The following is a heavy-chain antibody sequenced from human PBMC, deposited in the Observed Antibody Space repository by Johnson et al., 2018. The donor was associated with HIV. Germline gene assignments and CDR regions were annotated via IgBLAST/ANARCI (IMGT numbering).Heavy chain of an antibody. CDR3: ARGGITMIVVVITTGAFDI. Sequence: QVQLVESGGGVVQPGRSLRLSCAASGFTFSSYAMHWVRQAPGKGLELVAVISYDGSNKYYADSVKGRFTISRDNSKNTLYLQMNSLRAEDTAVYYCARGGITMIVVVITTGAFDIWGQGTMVTVSS. V-gene: IGHV3-30*04. CDR2: ISYDGSNK. CDR1: GFTFSSYA. D-gene: IGHD3-22*01. J-gene: IGHJ3*02.